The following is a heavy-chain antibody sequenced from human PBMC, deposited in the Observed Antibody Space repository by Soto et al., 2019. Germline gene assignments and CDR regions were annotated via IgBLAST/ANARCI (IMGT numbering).Heavy chain of an antibody. CDR2: IRNKANSYTT. Sequence: EVQLVESGGGLVQPGGSLRLSCAASGFTFSDHYMEWVRQAPGEGLEWVGRIRNKANSYTTEYGASVKGRFTISRDDSKTSLSLQMNSLKAEDTAGYYCASASFGELKYFDYWGQGTLVTVSS. V-gene: IGHV3-72*01. D-gene: IGHD3-10*01. CDR1: GFTFSDHY. CDR3: ASASFGELKYFDY. J-gene: IGHJ4*02.